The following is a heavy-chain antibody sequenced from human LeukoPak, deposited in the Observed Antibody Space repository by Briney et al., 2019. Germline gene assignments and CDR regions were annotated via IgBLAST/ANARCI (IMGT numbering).Heavy chain of an antibody. Sequence: GGSLRLSCAASGFTFTDYAMSWVRQAPEKGLEWISTISDNGGETYYADSVKGRFAISRDNSKNTLFLQMNSLRAEDSAVYYCARHSQYYYDSSGYLDYWGQGTLVTVSS. CDR3: ARHSQYYYDSSGYLDY. CDR1: GFTFTDYA. J-gene: IGHJ4*02. D-gene: IGHD3-22*01. CDR2: ISDNGGET. V-gene: IGHV3-23*01.